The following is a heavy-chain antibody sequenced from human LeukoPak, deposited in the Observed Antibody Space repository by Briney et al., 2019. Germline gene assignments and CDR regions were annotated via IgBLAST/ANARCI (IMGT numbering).Heavy chain of an antibody. J-gene: IGHJ4*02. Sequence: QPGGSLRLSCAASGFTFSSYAMSWVRQAPGKGLEWFSAISGSGGSTYYADSVKGRFTISRDNSKNTLYLQMNSLRAEDTVVYYCAKDPLSTVSGSFDYWGQGTLVTVSS. D-gene: IGHD3-22*01. CDR3: AKDPLSTVSGSFDY. V-gene: IGHV3-23*01. CDR1: GFTFSSYA. CDR2: ISGSGGST.